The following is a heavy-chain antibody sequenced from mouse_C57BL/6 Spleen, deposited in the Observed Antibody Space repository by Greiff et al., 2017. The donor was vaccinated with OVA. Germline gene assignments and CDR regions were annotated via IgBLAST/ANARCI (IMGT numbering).Heavy chain of an antibody. J-gene: IGHJ2*01. D-gene: IGHD2-4*01. CDR3: ARLYYDYDSFDY. CDR1: GYSITSGYY. V-gene: IGHV3-6*01. Sequence: EVQLQESGPGLVKPSQSLSLTCSVTGYSITSGYYWNWIRQFPGNKLEWMGYISYDGSNNYNPSLKNRISITRDTSKNQFFLKLNSVTTEDTATYYCARLYYDYDSFDYWGQGTTLTVSS. CDR2: ISYDGSN.